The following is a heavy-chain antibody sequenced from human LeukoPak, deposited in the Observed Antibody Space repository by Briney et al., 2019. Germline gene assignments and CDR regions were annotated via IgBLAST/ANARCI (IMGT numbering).Heavy chain of an antibody. CDR1: GGSISSGDYY. CDR2: IYYSGST. D-gene: IGHD2-2*01. CDR3: ARLCWGYCSSPEP. J-gene: IGHJ5*02. Sequence: SETLSLTCTVSGGSISSGDYYWSWIRQPPGQGLEWIGYIYYSGSTYYSPSLKSRVTISVDTSKNQFSLELSSVTAADTAVYYCARLCWGYCSSPEPWGQGTLVTVS. V-gene: IGHV4-30-4*01.